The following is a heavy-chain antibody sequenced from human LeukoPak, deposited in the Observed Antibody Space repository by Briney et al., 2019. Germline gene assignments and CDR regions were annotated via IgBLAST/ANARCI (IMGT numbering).Heavy chain of an antibody. CDR2: TYDSGSS. D-gene: IGHD2-2*01. J-gene: IGHJ4*02. CDR3: ARGWASSCYYFDF. CDR1: GGSLRNYY. Sequence: KPSETLSLTCAVSGGSLRNYYWSWIRQPPGKGLEWIGYTYDSGSSSYNPSLRSRVPISIDTSKNQFSLNLSSVAAADTAVYYCARGWASSCYYFDFWGQGTLVTASS. V-gene: IGHV4-59*01.